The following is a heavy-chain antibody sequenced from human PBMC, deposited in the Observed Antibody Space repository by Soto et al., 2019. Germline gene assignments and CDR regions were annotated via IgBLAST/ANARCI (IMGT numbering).Heavy chain of an antibody. CDR1: GFSFTSYS. CDR2: INAGRGKT. D-gene: IGHD4-17*01. CDR3: ARWIDNGYFDY. Sequence: HGQLVQSGAEVKKPGASVKVSCGTSGFSFTSYSFHWVRQAPAQGLQWMGWINAGRGKTKYSQQFQGRVTFTRDTSANTVYMELSRLTSEDTSVFYCARWIDNGYFDYWGQGTLVTVSA. J-gene: IGHJ4*02. V-gene: IGHV1-3*01.